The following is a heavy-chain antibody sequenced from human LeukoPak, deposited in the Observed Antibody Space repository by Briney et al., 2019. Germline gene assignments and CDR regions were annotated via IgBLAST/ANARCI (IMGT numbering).Heavy chain of an antibody. CDR3: APNLGLYDSSGYYKD. CDR1: GYTFTSYY. J-gene: IGHJ4*02. CDR2: INPSGGST. V-gene: IGHV1-46*01. D-gene: IGHD3-22*01. Sequence: GASVKVSCKASGYTFTSYYMHWVRQAPGQGLEWMGIINPSGGSTSYAQKFQGRVTITADESTSTAYMELSSLRSEDTAVYYCAPNLGLYDSSGYYKDWGQGTLVTVSS.